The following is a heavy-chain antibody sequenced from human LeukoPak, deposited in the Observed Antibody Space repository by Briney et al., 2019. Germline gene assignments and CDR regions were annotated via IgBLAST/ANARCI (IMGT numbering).Heavy chain of an antibody. CDR3: TRLERGSGRYYYYGMDV. J-gene: IGHJ6*02. CDR1: GFTFRGSA. D-gene: IGHD3-10*01. V-gene: IGHV3-73*01. CDR2: NRSKANSYAT. Sequence: GGSLRLPCAASGFTFRGSAMHGVRQASGKGREGVGRNRSKANSYATAYAASVKGRVTISRDDSKNTAYLQMNRVKTEDTAVYYCTRLERGSGRYYYYGMDVWGQGTTVTVSS.